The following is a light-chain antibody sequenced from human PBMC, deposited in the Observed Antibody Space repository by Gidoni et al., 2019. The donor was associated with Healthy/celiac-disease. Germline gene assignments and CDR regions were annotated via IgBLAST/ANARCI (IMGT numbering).Light chain of an antibody. J-gene: IGLJ2*01. Sequence: QSALTQPASVSGSPGQSITISCTGTSSDVGGYNYVSLYQQHPGKAPKLMIYEVSNRPSGVSNRFSGSKSVNTASLTISGLQDEDEADYYCSSYTSSSTLVFGGGTKLTVL. CDR1: SSDVGGYNY. V-gene: IGLV2-14*01. CDR3: SSYTSSSTLV. CDR2: EVS.